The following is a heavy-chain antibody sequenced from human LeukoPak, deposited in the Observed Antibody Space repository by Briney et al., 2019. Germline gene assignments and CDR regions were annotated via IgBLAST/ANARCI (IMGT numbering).Heavy chain of an antibody. J-gene: IGHJ6*01. V-gene: IGHV3-21*01. CDR1: GFTFSSYT. Sequence: GGSLRLSCAASGFTFSSYTMNLVRQAPGKGLEWVSYISSSSSYIYYADSVKGRFTISRDNAENSLYLQMNSLRAEDTAVYYCARGSEGYCSGGGCYYGMDVWGQGTTVTVSS. D-gene: IGHD2-15*01. CDR2: ISSSSSYI. CDR3: ARGSEGYCSGGGCYYGMDV.